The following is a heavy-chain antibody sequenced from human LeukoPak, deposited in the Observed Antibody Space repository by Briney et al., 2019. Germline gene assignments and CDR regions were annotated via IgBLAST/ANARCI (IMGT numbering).Heavy chain of an antibody. CDR3: ARVYSSSWYDEDVGYYFDY. J-gene: IGHJ4*02. CDR1: GGSINSYY. CDR2: IYYSGST. V-gene: IGHV4-59*01. D-gene: IGHD6-13*01. Sequence: PSETLSLTCTVSGGSINSYYWSWIRQPPGKGLEWIGYIYYSGSTNYNPSLKSRVTISVDTSKNQFSLKLSSVTAADTAVYYCARVYSSSWYDEDVGYYFDYWGQETLVTVSS.